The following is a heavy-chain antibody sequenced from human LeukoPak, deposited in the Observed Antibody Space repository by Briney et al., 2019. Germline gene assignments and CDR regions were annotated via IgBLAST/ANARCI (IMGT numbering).Heavy chain of an antibody. CDR1: GFTFTNYA. CDR2: VSDAGLDT. V-gene: IGHV3-23*01. CDR3: ARRVPYTSSSVYFDY. Sequence: GGSLRLSCAASGFTFTNYAMSWVRQAPGNGLEWVSAVSDAGLDTYYADSVKGRFTISKDSSRNTVYLQMNNLRADDTALYYCARRVPYTSSSVYFDYWGQGTLVTVSS. J-gene: IGHJ4*02. D-gene: IGHD6-6*01.